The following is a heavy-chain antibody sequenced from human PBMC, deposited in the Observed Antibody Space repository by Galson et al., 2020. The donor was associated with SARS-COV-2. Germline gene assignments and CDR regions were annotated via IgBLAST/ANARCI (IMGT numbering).Heavy chain of an antibody. J-gene: IGHJ2*01. D-gene: IGHD3-16*01. CDR3: AKSRGGYWYFDV. CDR2: ISYDGNNK. V-gene: IGHV3-30*18. CDR1: GFTFSSYG. Sequence: GGSLRLSCAASGFTFSSYGMHWVRQAPGKGLEWVAVISYDGNNKYYADSVKGRFTLSRDNSKNTLYLQMNSLGAEDTAVYYCAKSRGGYWYFDVWGRGTLVTVSS.